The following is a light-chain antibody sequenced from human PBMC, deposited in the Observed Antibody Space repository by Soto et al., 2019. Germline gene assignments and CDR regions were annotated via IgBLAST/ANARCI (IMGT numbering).Light chain of an antibody. CDR2: GAS. CDR1: QSVNSN. J-gene: IGKJ1*01. Sequence: EIVMTQSPATLSVSPGERATLSCRASQSVNSNLAWYQQKPGQAPRILIYGASTRATGVPARFSGSGSGTEFILTVSSLQSEDFAVCFCQQYNNWPTFGQGTKVEIK. CDR3: QQYNNWPT. V-gene: IGKV3-15*01.